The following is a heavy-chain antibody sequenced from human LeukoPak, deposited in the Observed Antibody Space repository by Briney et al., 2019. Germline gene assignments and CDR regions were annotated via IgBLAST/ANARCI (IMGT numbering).Heavy chain of an antibody. J-gene: IGHJ6*03. V-gene: IGHV3-7*01. Sequence: GGSLRLSCTASGFTFGDYAMSWVRQAPGKGLEWVANIKQDGSEKYYVDSVKGRFTISRDNAKNSLYLQMNSLRAEDTAVYYCARTGSSSRLYYMDVWGKGTTVTVSS. D-gene: IGHD6-13*01. CDR1: GFTFGDYA. CDR3: ARTGSSSRLYYMDV. CDR2: IKQDGSEK.